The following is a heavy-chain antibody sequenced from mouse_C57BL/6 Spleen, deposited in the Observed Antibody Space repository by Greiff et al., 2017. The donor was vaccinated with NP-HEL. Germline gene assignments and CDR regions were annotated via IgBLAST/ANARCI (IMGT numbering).Heavy chain of an antibody. V-gene: IGHV5-4*01. Sequence: EVQGVESGGGLVKPGGSLKLSCAASGFTFSSYAMSWVRQTPEKRLEWVATISDGGSYTYYPDNVKGRFTISRDNAKNNLYLQMSHLKSDDTAMYYCARVEAYGILFAYWGQGTLVTVSA. D-gene: IGHD2-1*01. J-gene: IGHJ3*01. CDR1: GFTFSSYA. CDR3: ARVEAYGILFAY. CDR2: ISDGGSYT.